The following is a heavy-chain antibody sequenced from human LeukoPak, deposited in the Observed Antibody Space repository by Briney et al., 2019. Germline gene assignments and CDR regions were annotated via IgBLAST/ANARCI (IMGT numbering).Heavy chain of an antibody. CDR1: GFTFGDYA. V-gene: IGHV3-49*04. Sequence: GGSLRLSCTGPGFTFGDYAMTWVRQAPGKGLEWVGFIRSQIYGGTPEYAASGKGRFTISRDDSEGVAYLQMNSLKTEDTAVYYCTRDQTPYYWGQGTLVTVSS. CDR2: IRSQIYGGTP. J-gene: IGHJ4*02. CDR3: TRDQTPYY.